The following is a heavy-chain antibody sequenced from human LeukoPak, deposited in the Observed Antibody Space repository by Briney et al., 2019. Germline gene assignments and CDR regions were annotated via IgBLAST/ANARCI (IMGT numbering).Heavy chain of an antibody. CDR2: INHSGST. V-gene: IGHV4-34*01. D-gene: IGHD2-15*01. Sequence: SETLSLTCAVYGGSFSGYYWSWIRQPPGKGLEWIGEINHSGSTNSNPSLKSRVTISVDTSKNQFSLKLSSVTAADTAMYYCARRLLGYCSGGSCYSGYFQHWGQGTLVTVSS. CDR3: ARRLLGYCSGGSCYSGYFQH. CDR1: GGSFSGYY. J-gene: IGHJ1*01.